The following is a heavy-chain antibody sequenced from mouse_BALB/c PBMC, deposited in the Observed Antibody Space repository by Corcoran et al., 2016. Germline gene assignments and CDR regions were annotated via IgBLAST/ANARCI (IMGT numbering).Heavy chain of an antibody. CDR2: INPYNDGA. Sequence: EDQLQPSGPELVKPGASVNMSCNAAGYTFTSYVMHWVKHKPGQGLEWVGYINPYNDGAKYNEKFKGKATLTSDKSSSTAYMELSSLTSEDSAVYYCARGLLNYFDYWGQGTTLTVSS. CDR3: ARGLLNYFDY. J-gene: IGHJ2*01. D-gene: IGHD2-3*01. CDR1: GYTFTSYV. V-gene: IGHV1S136*01.